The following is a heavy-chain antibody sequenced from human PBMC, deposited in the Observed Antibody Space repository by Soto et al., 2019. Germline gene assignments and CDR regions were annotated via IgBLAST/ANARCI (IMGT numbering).Heavy chain of an antibody. CDR3: ARDVNRGYDWFDP. CDR1: GGSISSGAYY. Sequence: QVQLQESGPGLVKPSQTLSLTCTVSGGSISSGAYYWTWIRPHPGKGLEWIGYIFYSGNTYYNPALKRRVTITIDPSKNQFSLKLTSVTAAETAVYYCARDVNRGYDWFDPWGQGTLVTVSS. J-gene: IGHJ5*02. V-gene: IGHV4-31*03. D-gene: IGHD5-12*01. CDR2: IFYSGNT.